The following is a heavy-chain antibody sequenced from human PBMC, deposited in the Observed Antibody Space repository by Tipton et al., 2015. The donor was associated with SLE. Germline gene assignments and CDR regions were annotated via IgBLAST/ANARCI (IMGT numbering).Heavy chain of an antibody. CDR3: ARAEMTTEGSVFYYYVDV. CDR2: IFYTGNT. V-gene: IGHV4-39*07. D-gene: IGHD4-11*01. J-gene: IGHJ6*03. Sequence: TLSLTCTVSGGSISSSSYYWGWIRQAPGKGLEWIGGIFYTGNTYYNPSLKSRVTISLDTSKNQFSLNLNPVTAADTAVYYCARAEMTTEGSVFYYYVDVWGKGTTVTVSS. CDR1: GGSISSSSYY.